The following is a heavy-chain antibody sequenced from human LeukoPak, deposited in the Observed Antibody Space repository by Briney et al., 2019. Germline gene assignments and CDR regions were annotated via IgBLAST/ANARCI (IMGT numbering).Heavy chain of an antibody. J-gene: IGHJ5*02. CDR2: ISYDGSNK. D-gene: IGHD5-12*01. CDR3: AREAMVATENWFDP. Sequence: PGGSLRLSCAASGFTFSSYAMHWVRQAPGKGLEWVAVISYDGSNKYYADSVKGRFTISRDNAKNSLYLQMNSLRAEDTAVYYCAREAMVATENWFDPWGQGTLVTVSS. V-gene: IGHV3-30-3*01. CDR1: GFTFSSYA.